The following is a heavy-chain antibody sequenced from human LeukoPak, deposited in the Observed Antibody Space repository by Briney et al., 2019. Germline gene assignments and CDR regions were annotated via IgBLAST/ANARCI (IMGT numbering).Heavy chain of an antibody. CDR1: GYTFTSYD. D-gene: IGHD2-15*01. Sequence: GASVKVSCKASGYTFTSYDINWVRQATGQGLEWMGWMNPNRGNTGYAQKFQGRVTMTRNTSISTAYMELSSLRSEDTAVYYCATPRVVAATNAFDIWGQGTMVTVSS. J-gene: IGHJ3*02. CDR2: MNPNRGNT. V-gene: IGHV1-8*01. CDR3: ATPRVVAATNAFDI.